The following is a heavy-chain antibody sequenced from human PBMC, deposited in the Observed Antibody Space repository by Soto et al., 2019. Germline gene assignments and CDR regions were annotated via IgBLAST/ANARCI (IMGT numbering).Heavy chain of an antibody. Sequence: SVKVSCKASGVTFSSYAISWVRQAPGQGLEWMGGIIPIFGTANYAQKFQGRVTITADESTSTAYMELSSLRSEDTAVYYCASSSGWSYYFDYWGQGTLVTVSS. CDR2: IIPIFGTA. CDR3: ASSSGWSYYFDY. V-gene: IGHV1-69*13. CDR1: GVTFSSYA. D-gene: IGHD6-19*01. J-gene: IGHJ4*02.